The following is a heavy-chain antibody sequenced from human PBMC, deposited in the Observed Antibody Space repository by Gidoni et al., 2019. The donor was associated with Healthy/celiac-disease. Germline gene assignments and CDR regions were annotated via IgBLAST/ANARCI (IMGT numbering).Heavy chain of an antibody. CDR1: GYTFPSYG. V-gene: IGHV1-18*01. Sequence: SVKVSCKASGYTFPSYGISWVRQAPGQGLEWMGWISAYNGNTNYAQKLQGRVTMTTDTSTSTAYMELRSLRSDDTAVYYCARVVYDFWSGYQREKDYWGQGTLVTVSS. CDR2: ISAYNGNT. J-gene: IGHJ4*02. CDR3: ARVVYDFWSGYQREKDY. D-gene: IGHD3-3*01.